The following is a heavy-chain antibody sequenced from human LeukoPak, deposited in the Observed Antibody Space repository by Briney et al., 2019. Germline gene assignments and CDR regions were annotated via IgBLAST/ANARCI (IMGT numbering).Heavy chain of an antibody. CDR3: ARLGVVPAARPFDY. V-gene: IGHV4-39*01. D-gene: IGHD2-2*01. J-gene: IGHJ4*02. CDR1: GXSISSSSHY. CDR2: IYYSGST. Sequence: PSETLSLTCTVSGXSISSSSHYWGWIRQPPGKGLEWIGSIYYSGSTYYNPSLKSRVTISVDTSKNQFSLKLSSVTAADTAVYYCARLGVVPAARPFDYWGQGTLVTVSS.